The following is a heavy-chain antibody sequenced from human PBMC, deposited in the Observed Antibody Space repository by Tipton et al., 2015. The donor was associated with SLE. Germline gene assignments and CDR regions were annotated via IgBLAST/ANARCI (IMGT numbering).Heavy chain of an antibody. D-gene: IGHD3-10*01. Sequence: SLRLSCAASGFTFYNYAMNWVRQAPGKGLEWVSVIYVDGGTYYADSVKGRFTISRDVSKNSVYLQMNSLRDEDTAVYYCATVRGAYGAFDVWGQGSMVTVSS. CDR2: IYVDGGT. J-gene: IGHJ3*01. CDR1: GFTFYNYA. CDR3: ATVRGAYGAFDV. V-gene: IGHV3-23*03.